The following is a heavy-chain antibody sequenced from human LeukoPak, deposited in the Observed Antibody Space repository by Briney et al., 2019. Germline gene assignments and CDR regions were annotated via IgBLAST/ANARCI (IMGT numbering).Heavy chain of an antibody. J-gene: IGHJ4*02. CDR1: GFTFSSYG. Sequence: GGSLRLSCAASGFTFSSYGMHWVRQAPDKGLEWVAVISYDGSNKYYADSVKGRFTISRDNSENTLYLQMNGLRADDTAVYSCAKSFTSSSSDYWGQGTLVTVSS. V-gene: IGHV3-30*18. CDR3: AKSFTSSSSDY. CDR2: ISYDGSNK. D-gene: IGHD6-13*01.